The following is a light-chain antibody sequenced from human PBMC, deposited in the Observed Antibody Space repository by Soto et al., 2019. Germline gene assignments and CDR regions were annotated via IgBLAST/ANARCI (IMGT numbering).Light chain of an antibody. Sequence: SVLTQPPSVSAAPGQKVTISCSGSSSNIGGNSVSWYQQLPGTAPKLLISSNNQRPSGVPDRFSGSKSGTSASLAISGLQSEDEADYYCASWDNSLNGPYVFGTGTKVTVL. CDR1: SSNIGGNS. J-gene: IGLJ1*01. CDR3: ASWDNSLNGPYV. CDR2: SNN. V-gene: IGLV1-44*01.